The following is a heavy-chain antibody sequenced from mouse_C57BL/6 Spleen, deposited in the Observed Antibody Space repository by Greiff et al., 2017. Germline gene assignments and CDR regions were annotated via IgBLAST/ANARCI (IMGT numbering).Heavy chain of an antibody. V-gene: IGHV1-82*01. CDR3: ARYYGNYVRYFDY. D-gene: IGHD2-1*01. CDR1: GYAFSSSW. Sequence: VQLVESGPELVKPGASVKISCKASGYAFSSSWMNWVKQRPGKGLEWIGRIYPGDGDTNYNGKFKGKATLTADKSSSTAYMQLSSLTSEDSAVYFCARYYGNYVRYFDYWGQGTTLTVSS. CDR2: IYPGDGDT. J-gene: IGHJ2*01.